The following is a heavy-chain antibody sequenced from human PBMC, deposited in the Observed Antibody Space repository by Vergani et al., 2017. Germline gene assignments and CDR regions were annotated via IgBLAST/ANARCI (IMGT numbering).Heavy chain of an antibody. J-gene: IGHJ4*02. Sequence: QVQLVQSGAEVKKPGASVKVSCKASGYTFTGYHMHWVRQAPGQGLEWRGWINPNSGGTNYAQKFQGRVTMTRDTSISTAYMEPSRLRSDYTAVYYCARDFVVVPAAYEALWGQGTLVTVSS. CDR1: GYTFTGYH. V-gene: IGHV1-2*02. CDR2: INPNSGGT. CDR3: ARDFVVVPAAYEAL. D-gene: IGHD2-2*01.